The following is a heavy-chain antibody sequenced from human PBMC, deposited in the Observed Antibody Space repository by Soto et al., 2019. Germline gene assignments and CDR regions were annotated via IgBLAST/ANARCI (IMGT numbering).Heavy chain of an antibody. CDR2: IIPIFGTA. V-gene: IGHV1-69*13. D-gene: IGHD2-2*01. Sequence: ASVKVSCKASGGTFSSYAISWVRQAPGQGLEWMGGIIPIFGTANYAQKFQGRVTITADESTSTAYMELSSLRSEDTAVYYCARDASLYCSSTSCSWGQGTLVTVSS. CDR3: ARDASLYCSSTSCS. CDR1: GGTFSSYA. J-gene: IGHJ5*02.